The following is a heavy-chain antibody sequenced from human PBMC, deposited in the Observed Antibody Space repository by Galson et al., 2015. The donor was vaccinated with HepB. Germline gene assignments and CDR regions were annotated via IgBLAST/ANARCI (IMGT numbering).Heavy chain of an antibody. J-gene: IGHJ6*02. CDR1: GFTFSSYA. Sequence: SLRLSCAASGFTFSSYAMHWVRQAPGKGLEWVAVISYDGSNKYYADSVKGRFTISRDNSKNTLYLQMNSLRAEDTAVYYCARDLLIDDYGDYGETYYGMDVWGQGTTVTVSS. CDR2: ISYDGSNK. CDR3: ARDLLIDDYGDYGETYYGMDV. V-gene: IGHV3-30-3*01. D-gene: IGHD4-17*01.